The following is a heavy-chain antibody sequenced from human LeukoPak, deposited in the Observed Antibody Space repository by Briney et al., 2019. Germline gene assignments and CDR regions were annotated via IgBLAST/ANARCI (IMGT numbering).Heavy chain of an antibody. D-gene: IGHD3-16*02. CDR2: ISSSGSTI. V-gene: IGHV3-11*04. CDR1: GFTFSGYY. CDR3: ASLTFGGVIVPDAFDI. Sequence: GGSLRLSCAASGFTFSGYYMSWIRQAPGKGLEWVSYISSSGSTIYYADSVKGRFTISRDNAKNSLYLQMNSLRAEDTAVYYCASLTFGGVIVPDAFDIWGQGTMVTVSS. J-gene: IGHJ3*02.